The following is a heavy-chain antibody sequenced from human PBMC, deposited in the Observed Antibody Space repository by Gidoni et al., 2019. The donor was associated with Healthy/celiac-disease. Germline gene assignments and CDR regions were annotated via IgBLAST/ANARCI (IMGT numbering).Heavy chain of an antibody. V-gene: IGHV1-69*01. J-gene: IGHJ6*02. CDR3: ARTRYSYGYTYYYYGMDV. Sequence: VQLVQSGAAVKKPGSSVKVSCKASGGTFSSYAISWGRQATGQGLEWRGGYIRIVGTANYAQKFQGRVTITADESTSTAYMELSSLRSEDTAVDYCARTRYSYGYTYYYYGMDVWGQGTTVTVSS. CDR1: GGTFSSYA. D-gene: IGHD5-18*01. CDR2: YIRIVGTA.